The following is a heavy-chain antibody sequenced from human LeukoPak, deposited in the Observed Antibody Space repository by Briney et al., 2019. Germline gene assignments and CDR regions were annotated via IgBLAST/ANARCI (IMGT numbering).Heavy chain of an antibody. V-gene: IGHV3-73*01. D-gene: IGHD4-17*01. J-gene: IGHJ4*02. CDR1: GFTFSGSA. Sequence: PGGSLRLSCAASGFTFSGSAMHWVRQASGKGLEWVGRIRSKANSYATAYAASVKGRFTISRDDSKNTAYLHMNSLQTEDTAVYYCTSYGDYGVYWGQGTLVTVSS. CDR2: IRSKANSYAT. CDR3: TSYGDYGVY.